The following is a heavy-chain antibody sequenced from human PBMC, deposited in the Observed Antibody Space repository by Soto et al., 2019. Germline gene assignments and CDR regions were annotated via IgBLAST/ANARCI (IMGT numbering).Heavy chain of an antibody. D-gene: IGHD3-10*01. V-gene: IGHV1-18*01. CDR3: ARGHRAYYYGSGSYQYPLGPLYYGMDG. J-gene: IGHJ6*02. CDR1: GYTFTSYG. Sequence: ASVKVSCKASGYTFTSYGISWVRQAPGQGLEWMGWISAYNGNTNYAQKLQGRVTMTTDTSTSTAYMELRSLRSDDTAVYYCARGHRAYYYGSGSYQYPLGPLYYGMDGWGQGTTVTVSS. CDR2: ISAYNGNT.